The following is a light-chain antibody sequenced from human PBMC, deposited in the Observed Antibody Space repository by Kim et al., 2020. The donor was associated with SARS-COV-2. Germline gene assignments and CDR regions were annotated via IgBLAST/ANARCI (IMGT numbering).Light chain of an antibody. CDR3: MQPLHPPFT. J-gene: IGKJ3*01. CDR1: QSLLHSSGNNY. V-gene: IGKV2-28*01. Sequence: ASISCRSYQSLLHSSGNNYLDWFVQKPGQSPQLLIFLASHRASGVPDRFSGGGSGTDFTLQISRVEAGDVGVYYCMQPLHPPFTFGPGTKVDIK. CDR2: LAS.